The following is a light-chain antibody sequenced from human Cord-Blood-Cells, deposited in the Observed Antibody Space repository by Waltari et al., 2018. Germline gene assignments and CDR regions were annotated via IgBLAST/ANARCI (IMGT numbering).Light chain of an antibody. J-gene: IGKJ2*01. Sequence: EIVLTQSPGTLSLSPGERATLSCRASQSVSSSYLAWYQQKPGQAPRLLIYGASSRATGIPDRFSGSGSGTDFTRTISRLEPEDFAVYYCQQYGSSPYTFGQGTKREIK. CDR1: QSVSSSY. CDR2: GAS. CDR3: QQYGSSPYT. V-gene: IGKV3-20*01.